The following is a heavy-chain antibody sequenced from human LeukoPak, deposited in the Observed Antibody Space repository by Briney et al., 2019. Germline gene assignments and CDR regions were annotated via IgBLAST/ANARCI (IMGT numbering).Heavy chain of an antibody. D-gene: IGHD5-12*01. J-gene: IGHJ4*02. V-gene: IGHV3-48*03. CDR1: GFTFSSYE. Sequence: GGSLRLSCAASGFTFSSYEMNWVRQAPGKGLEWVSYISSSGGTRYYADSVKGRFTISRDNAKNSLYLQMNSLRAEDTAVYYCARDRNSGYDWFYFDYWGQGTLVTVSS. CDR2: ISSSGGTR. CDR3: ARDRNSGYDWFYFDY.